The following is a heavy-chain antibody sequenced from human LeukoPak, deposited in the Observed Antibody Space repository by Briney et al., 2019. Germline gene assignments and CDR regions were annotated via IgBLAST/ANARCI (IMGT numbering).Heavy chain of an antibody. CDR3: ATEIALVRETPWDY. J-gene: IGHJ4*02. CDR2: IYSGGST. V-gene: IGHV3-66*01. D-gene: IGHD3-10*01. Sequence: GGSLRLSCAASGFTVSSNYMSWARQAPGKGLEWVSLIYSGGSTYYADSVKGRFTIFRDNSKNTLYLQMNSLRAEDTAVYYCATEIALVRETPWDYWGQGTLVTVSS. CDR1: GFTVSSNY.